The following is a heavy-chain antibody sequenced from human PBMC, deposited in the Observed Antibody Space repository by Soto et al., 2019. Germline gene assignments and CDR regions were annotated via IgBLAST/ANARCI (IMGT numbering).Heavy chain of an antibody. CDR2: INPKSGVT. D-gene: IGHD2-21*02. Sequence: ASVKVSCKASGNSFIGYYMHWVRQAPGQGLEWMGWINPKSGVTNYAQKFQGRVTMTRDTSITTAYMELSSLRSDDTAVYYCARGDVNWFDPWGQGTLVTVSS. V-gene: IGHV1-2*02. J-gene: IGHJ5*02. CDR1: GNSFIGYY. CDR3: ARGDVNWFDP.